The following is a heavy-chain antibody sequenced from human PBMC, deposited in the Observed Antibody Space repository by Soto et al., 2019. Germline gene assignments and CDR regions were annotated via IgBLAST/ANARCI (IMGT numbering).Heavy chain of an antibody. J-gene: IGHJ4*02. D-gene: IGHD3-10*01. V-gene: IGHV1-69*02. Sequence: SVKVSCKASGGTFSSFTISWVRQAPGQGLEWMGRIIPILGIANYAQKFQGRVTITADKSTSTAYMELSRLRSDDTAVYYCARGVGSGRGTNDYWGQGTLVTVSS. CDR2: IIPILGIA. CDR1: GGTFSSFT. CDR3: ARGVGSGRGTNDY.